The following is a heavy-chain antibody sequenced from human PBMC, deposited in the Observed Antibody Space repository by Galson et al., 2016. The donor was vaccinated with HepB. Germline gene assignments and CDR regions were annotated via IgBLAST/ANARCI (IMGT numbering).Heavy chain of an antibody. D-gene: IGHD3-22*01. J-gene: IGHJ4*02. CDR1: GFTLINYA. CDR2: ISTKGGYT. Sequence: SLRLSCAASGFTLINYAMHWVRQAPGKGLEYVSTISTKGGYTNYADSVKGKFTISRDKSKNTLYLQMSRLRPEDTAGYYCEKGGYYDRKGLDYWVQGTLVTVSS. V-gene: IGHV3-64D*06. CDR3: EKGGYYDRKGLDY.